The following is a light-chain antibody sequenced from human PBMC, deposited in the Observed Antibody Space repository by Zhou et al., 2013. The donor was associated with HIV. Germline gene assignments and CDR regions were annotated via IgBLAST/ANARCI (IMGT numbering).Light chain of an antibody. V-gene: IGKV3-11*01. Sequence: EIVLTQSPGTLSLSPGERATLSCRASQSVTSNFLAWYQQKPGQAPRLLIYGASNRATGIPARFSGSGSGTDFTLTISSLEPEDFAVYYCQQRNNWPLFGPGTTVDIK. J-gene: IGKJ3*01. CDR1: QSVTSN. CDR3: QQRNNWPL. CDR2: GAS.